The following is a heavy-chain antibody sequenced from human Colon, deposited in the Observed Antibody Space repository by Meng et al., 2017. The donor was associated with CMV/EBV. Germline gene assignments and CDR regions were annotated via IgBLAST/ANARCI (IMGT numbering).Heavy chain of an antibody. CDR1: GYIFNHYG. Sequence: ASVKFSCKASGYIFNHYGLNWVRQAPGQGLEWLGWISGFNGKTYFAQNFQDRLTLTTDTSASTAYMELRGLKSDDTAIYYCARGYDYTNYVPIDSWGQGTLVTVSS. J-gene: IGHJ4*02. D-gene: IGHD4-11*01. CDR2: ISGFNGKT. CDR3: ARGYDYTNYVPIDS. V-gene: IGHV1-18*01.